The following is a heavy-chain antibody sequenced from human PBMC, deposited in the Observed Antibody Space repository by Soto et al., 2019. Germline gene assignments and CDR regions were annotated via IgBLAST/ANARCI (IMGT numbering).Heavy chain of an antibody. Sequence: VSRGASGGKIVGHCGRWISKNKGKGLEWVSVIYSDGSTYYSDSLKGRFTISRDNSKNTLYLQMNSLRVEDTAMYYCARAPRGGCYAIFNTGLDVWGQATMVTVS. CDR1: GGKIVGHC. V-gene: IGHV3-53*01. CDR2: IYSDGST. D-gene: IGHD2-2*01. J-gene: IGHJ6*02. CDR3: ARAPRGGCYAIFNTGLDV.